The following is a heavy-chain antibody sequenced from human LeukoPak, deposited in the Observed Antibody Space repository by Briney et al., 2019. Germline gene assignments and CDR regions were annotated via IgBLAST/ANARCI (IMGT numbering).Heavy chain of an antibody. D-gene: IGHD4-17*01. CDR3: ARAGVTTVDY. CDR2: INHSGST. Sequence: SETLSLTCAVYGGSFSGYYWSWIRQPPGKGLEWIGEINHSGSTNYNPSLKSRVTISVDTSKNQFSLKLRSVTAADTAVYYCARAGVTTVDYWGQGTLVTVSS. V-gene: IGHV4-34*01. CDR1: GGSFSGYY. J-gene: IGHJ4*02.